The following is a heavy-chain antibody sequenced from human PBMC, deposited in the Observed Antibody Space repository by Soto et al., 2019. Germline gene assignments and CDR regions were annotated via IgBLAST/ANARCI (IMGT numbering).Heavy chain of an antibody. D-gene: IGHD2-15*01. V-gene: IGHV5-10-1*01. CDR2: IDPSDSYS. J-gene: IGHJ6*02. CDR1: GYGFGSYW. Sequence: PGESLKISCKGSGYGFGSYWISWVRQMPGKGLEWMGRIDPSDSYSNYSPSFQGHVTISADKSISTAYLQWSSLEASDTAMYYCARLGDCSGGSCFSRYYYHGMDVWGQGTTVTVSS. CDR3: ARLGDCSGGSCFSRYYYHGMDV.